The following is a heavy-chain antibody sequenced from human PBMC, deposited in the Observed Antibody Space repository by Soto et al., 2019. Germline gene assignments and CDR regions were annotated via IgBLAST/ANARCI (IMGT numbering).Heavy chain of an antibody. CDR1: GGTFSRYT. V-gene: IGHV1-69*01. Sequence: QVQLVQSGAEVKKPGSSVKVSCKASGGTFSRYTITWVRQAPGQGLEWMGGITPMFGTPNYAQKFQGRVTITADESTSTAYMELSSLRSEATAMYYCARDGTLYDSSAYYYLYWGQGTLVTVSS. D-gene: IGHD3-22*01. J-gene: IGHJ4*02. CDR3: ARDGTLYDSSAYYYLY. CDR2: ITPMFGTP.